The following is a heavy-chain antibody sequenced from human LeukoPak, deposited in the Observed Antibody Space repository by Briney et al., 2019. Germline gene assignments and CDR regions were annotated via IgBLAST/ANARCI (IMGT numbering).Heavy chain of an antibody. J-gene: IGHJ4*02. CDR1: GYTFTDYY. V-gene: IGHV1-2*02. D-gene: IGHD2/OR15-2a*01. CDR2: INPNSGGT. Sequence: ASVKVSCKASGYTFTDYYMHWVRQAPGQGLEWMGWINPNSGGTNYAQKFQGRVTITADKSTGTAYMELSSLRSEDTAIYYCAGTTILHEFDYWGQGTLVTVSS. CDR3: AGTTILHEFDY.